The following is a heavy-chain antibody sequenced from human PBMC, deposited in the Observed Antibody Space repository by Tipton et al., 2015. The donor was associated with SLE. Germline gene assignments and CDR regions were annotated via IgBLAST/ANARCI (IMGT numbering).Heavy chain of an antibody. J-gene: IGHJ4*02. CDR2: IYTSGST. Sequence: LSLTCTVSGGSVSSGSYYWSWIRQPAGKGLEWIGYIYTSGSTNYNPSLKSRVTISVDTSKNQFSLKLSSVTAADTAVYHCARGKDIVVVWGQGTLVTVSS. D-gene: IGHD2-2*01. V-gene: IGHV4-61*10. CDR1: GGSVSSGSYY. CDR3: ARGKDIVVV.